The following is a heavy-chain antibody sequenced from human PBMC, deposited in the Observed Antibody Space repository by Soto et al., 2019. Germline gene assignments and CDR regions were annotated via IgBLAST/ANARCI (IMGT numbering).Heavy chain of an antibody. CDR3: ARRRAYYYDRRGESPSSLIYFDY. Sequence: LGESLKISCKGSGYSFTSYWIGWVRQMPGKGLEWMGIIYPGDSDTRYSPSFQGQVTISADKSISTAYLQWSSLKASDTAMYYCARRRAYYYDRRGESPSSLIYFDYCGQGILVSVYS. CDR1: GYSFTSYW. CDR2: IYPGDSDT. V-gene: IGHV5-51*01. J-gene: IGHJ4*02. D-gene: IGHD3-22*01.